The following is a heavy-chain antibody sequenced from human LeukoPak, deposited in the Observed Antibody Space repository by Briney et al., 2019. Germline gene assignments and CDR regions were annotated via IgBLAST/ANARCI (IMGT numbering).Heavy chain of an antibody. D-gene: IGHD3-10*01. CDR3: ATDYRIGSLARFDY. V-gene: IGHV1-2*04. CDR2: INPNSGGT. J-gene: IGHJ4*02. Sequence: ASVKVSCKASGYTFTGYYMHWVRQAPGQGLEWMGWINPNSGGTNYAQKFQGWVTMTRDTSISTAYMELSRLRSDDTAVYYCATDYRIGSLARFDYWGQGTLVTVSS. CDR1: GYTFTGYY.